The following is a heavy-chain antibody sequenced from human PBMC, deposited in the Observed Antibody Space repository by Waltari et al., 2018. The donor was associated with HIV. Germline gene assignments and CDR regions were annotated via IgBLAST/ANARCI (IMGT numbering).Heavy chain of an antibody. V-gene: IGHV4-59*01. J-gene: IGHJ5*02. CDR1: GGSISSYY. CDR2: IYYSGST. Sequence: QVQLQESGPGLVKPSETLSLTCTVSGGSISSYYWSWIRQPPGKGLEWIGYIYYSGSTNYNPSLRSRVTISVDTSKNQFSLKLSSVIAADTAVYYCAGEARWFDPWGQGTLVTVSS. CDR3: AGEARWFDP.